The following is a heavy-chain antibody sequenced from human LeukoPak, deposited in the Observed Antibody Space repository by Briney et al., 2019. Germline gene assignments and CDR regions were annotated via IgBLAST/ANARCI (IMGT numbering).Heavy chain of an antibody. J-gene: IGHJ4*02. V-gene: IGHV3-21*01. D-gene: IGHD7-27*01. CDR1: GFTFSSYS. CDR2: ISSSSSYI. Sequence: GGSLRLSCAASGFTFSSYSMNWVRQAPGKGLEWVSSISSSSSYIYYADSVKGGFTISRDNAKNSLYLQMNSLRAEDTAVYYCARDGDSSGFDYFDYWGQGTLVTVSS. CDR3: ARDGDSSGFDYFDY.